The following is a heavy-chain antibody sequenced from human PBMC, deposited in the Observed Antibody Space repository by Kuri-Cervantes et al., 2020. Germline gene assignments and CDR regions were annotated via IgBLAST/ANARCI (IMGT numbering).Heavy chain of an antibody. J-gene: IGHJ4*02. CDR3: AKDRGSGWYDFDY. D-gene: IGHD6-19*01. V-gene: IGHV3-53*01. CDR2: LFAGGST. Sequence: GESLKISCAVSGFTVSSYFMAWVRQAPGKGLECASVLFAGGSTYYADSVKGRFTISRDNSKNILYLQMNSLRADDTAVYYCAKDRGSGWYDFDYWGQGTLVTVSS. CDR1: GFTVSSYF.